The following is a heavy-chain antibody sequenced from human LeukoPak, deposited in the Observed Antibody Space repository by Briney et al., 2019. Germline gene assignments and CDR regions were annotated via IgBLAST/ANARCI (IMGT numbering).Heavy chain of an antibody. V-gene: IGHV4-34*01. D-gene: IGHD1-26*01. CDR2: INHSGST. CDR1: GGSFSGYY. Sequence: SETLSLTCAVYGGSFSGYYWSWIRQPPGKGLEWIGEINHSGSTNYNPSLKSRVTISVDTSKDQFSLKLSSVTAADTAVYYCARDPYSGSYGNYYYYFMDVRGKGTTVTISS. CDR3: ARDPYSGSYGNYYYYFMDV. J-gene: IGHJ6*03.